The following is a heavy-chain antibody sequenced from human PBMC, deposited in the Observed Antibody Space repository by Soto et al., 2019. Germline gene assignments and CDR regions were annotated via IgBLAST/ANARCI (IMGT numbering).Heavy chain of an antibody. Sequence: GGSLRLSCAASGFTFSSYAMSWVRQAPGKGLEWVSAISGSGGSTYYADSVKGRFTISRDNSKNTLYLQMNSLRAEDTALYYCAKNPGISYYYYYMDVWGKGTTVTVSS. J-gene: IGHJ6*03. D-gene: IGHD1-20*01. V-gene: IGHV3-23*01. CDR2: ISGSGGST. CDR1: GFTFSSYA. CDR3: AKNPGISYYYYYMDV.